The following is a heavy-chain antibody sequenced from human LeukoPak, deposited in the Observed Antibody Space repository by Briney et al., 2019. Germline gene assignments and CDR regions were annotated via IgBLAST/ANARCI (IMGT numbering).Heavy chain of an antibody. J-gene: IGHJ4*02. CDR2: IYSSGTT. D-gene: IGHD3-22*01. V-gene: IGHV4-4*09. CDR3: ARVDSSGYHSDY. CDR1: GGSISSYY. Sequence: PSETLSLTCTVSGGSISSYYWSWIRQPPGKGLEWIGYIYSSGTTNYNPSLKSRVTISVDTSKNQFSLKLSSVTAADTAVYYCARVDSSGYHSDYWGQGTLVTVSS.